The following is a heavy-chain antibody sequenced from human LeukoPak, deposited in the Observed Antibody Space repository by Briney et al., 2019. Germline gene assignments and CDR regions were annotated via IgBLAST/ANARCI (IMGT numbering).Heavy chain of an antibody. Sequence: PGGSLRLSCAASGFNFSTYGMHWVHQAPGKGLEWVAVISYDGINQYYADSVKGRFTISRDNSKNMLYLQMSSLRAEDTAVYYCAKDHVSSSSWFPDYWGQGTLVTVSS. CDR3: AKDHVSSSSWFPDY. J-gene: IGHJ4*02. CDR2: ISYDGINQ. V-gene: IGHV3-30*18. CDR1: GFNFSTYG. D-gene: IGHD6-13*01.